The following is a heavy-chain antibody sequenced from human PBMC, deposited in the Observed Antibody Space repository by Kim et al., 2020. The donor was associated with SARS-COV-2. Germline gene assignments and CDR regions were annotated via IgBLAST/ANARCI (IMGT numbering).Heavy chain of an antibody. CDR3: ARTRQSVVVAATLDY. D-gene: IGHD2-15*01. Sequence: DSVNGRITISRDKSKNPLYLQRNSQRAEDTAVYYCARTRQSVVVAATLDYWGQGTLVTVSS. V-gene: IGHV3-30*01. J-gene: IGHJ4*02.